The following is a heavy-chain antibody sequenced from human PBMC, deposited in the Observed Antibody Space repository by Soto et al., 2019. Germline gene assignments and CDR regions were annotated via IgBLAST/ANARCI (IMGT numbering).Heavy chain of an antibody. CDR1: GGSISSSSYY. Sequence: PSETLSLTCTVSGGSISSSSYYWGWIRQPPGKGLEWIGSIYYSGSTYYNPSLKSRVTISVDTSKNQFSLKLSSVTAADTAVYYCARESPYDSFDYWGQGTLVTVSS. CDR3: ARESPYDSFDY. D-gene: IGHD5-12*01. CDR2: IYYSGST. V-gene: IGHV4-39*02. J-gene: IGHJ4*02.